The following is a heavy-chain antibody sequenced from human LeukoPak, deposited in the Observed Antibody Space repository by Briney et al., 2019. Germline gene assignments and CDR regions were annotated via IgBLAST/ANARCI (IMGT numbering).Heavy chain of an antibody. J-gene: IGHJ6*03. CDR1: GGSISSSNYY. CDR2: IFYSGST. V-gene: IGHV4-39*07. Sequence: PSETLSLTCIVSGGSISSSNYYGGWIRQPPGKGLEWIGSIFYSGSTYYNPSLKSRVTISVDRSKNQFSLKLSSVTAADTAVYYCARAKELLWFGGMDVWGKGTTVTVSS. D-gene: IGHD3-10*01. CDR3: ARAKELLWFGGMDV.